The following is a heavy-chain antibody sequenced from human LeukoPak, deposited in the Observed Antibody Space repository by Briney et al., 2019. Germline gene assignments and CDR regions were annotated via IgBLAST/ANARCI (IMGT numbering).Heavy chain of an antibody. CDR1: GGSISTFS. V-gene: IGHV4-59*01. CDR3: ARDAGGTWFDP. CDR2: ANSNGGT. Sequence: SETLSLTCTVSGGSISTFSWNWIRQPPGQGLEWIGYANSNGGTYNNPSLKSRVTVSLDMSKNQFSLKLSSATAADTAVYYCARDAGGTWFDPWGQGILVTVSS. J-gene: IGHJ5*02.